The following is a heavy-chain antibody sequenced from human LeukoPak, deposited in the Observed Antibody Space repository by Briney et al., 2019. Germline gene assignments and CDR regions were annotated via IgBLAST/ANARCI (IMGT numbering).Heavy chain of an antibody. CDR2: ISDHGEST. V-gene: IGHV3-48*03. CDR1: GFTFSNYE. Sequence: GGSLRLSCVASGFTFSNYEMNWVRQAPGKGLEWVSSISDHGESTNYVDSVKGRFTVSRDNSKNTLYLQMNSLRAEDTAVYFCARSRIAAPLCDYWGQGTLVTVSS. J-gene: IGHJ4*02. D-gene: IGHD6-13*01. CDR3: ARSRIAAPLCDY.